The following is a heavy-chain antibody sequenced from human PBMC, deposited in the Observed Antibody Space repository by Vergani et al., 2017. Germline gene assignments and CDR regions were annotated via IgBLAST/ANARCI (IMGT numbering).Heavy chain of an antibody. CDR2: IYYSGST. CDR1: GCSISSSSYY. Sequence: QLQLQESGPGLVKPSETLSLTCTVSGCSISSSSYYWGWIRQPPGHGLEWIGSIYYSGSTYYNPSLKSRVTISVDTSKNQFSLKLSSVTAADTAVYYCARHWYNWNERRLNLFDPGGQGTLVTVSS. V-gene: IGHV4-39*01. J-gene: IGHJ5*02. D-gene: IGHD1-20*01. CDR3: ARHWYNWNERRLNLFDP.